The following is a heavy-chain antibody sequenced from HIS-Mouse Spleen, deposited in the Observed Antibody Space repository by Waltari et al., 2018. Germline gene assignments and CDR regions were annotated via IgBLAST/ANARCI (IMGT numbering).Heavy chain of an antibody. CDR2: IYYSGST. CDR1: GCSISSSSYY. J-gene: IGHJ3*02. Sequence: QLQLQESGPGLVKPSETLSLTCTVSGCSISSSSYYWGWIRQPPGKGLEWIGRIYYSGSTFYNPSLKSRVTISVDTSKNQFSLKLSSVTAADTAVYYCAREFGLLPPISSRDYDAFDIWGQGTMVTVSS. D-gene: IGHD3-10*01. V-gene: IGHV4-39*07. CDR3: AREFGLLPPISSRDYDAFDI.